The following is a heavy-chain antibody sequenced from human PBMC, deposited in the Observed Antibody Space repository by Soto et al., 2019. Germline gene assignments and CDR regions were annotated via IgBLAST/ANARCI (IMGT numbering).Heavy chain of an antibody. CDR2: IKRTIDGGPT. CDR1: GFTFSDLH. D-gene: IGHD7-27*01. J-gene: IGHJ3*02. V-gene: IGHV3-15*01. CDR3: GTGDAFDI. Sequence: GGSLRLSCAASGFTFSDLHMSWVRQAPGKGLEWVGHIKRTIDGGPTGYAAPVNGRFTISRDDSKSVLYLQMNSLKIEDTAMYYCGTGDAFDIWGQGTMVTVSS.